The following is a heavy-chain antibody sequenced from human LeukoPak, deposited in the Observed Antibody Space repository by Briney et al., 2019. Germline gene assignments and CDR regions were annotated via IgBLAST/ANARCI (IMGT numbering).Heavy chain of an antibody. J-gene: IGHJ3*02. Sequence: GGSLTLSCAASGFTFSDYAMSWVRQAPGKGLEWVSAISGSGGSAYYADSVKGRFTISRDNSKNTLYLQMNSLRAEDTAVYYCAKAKGSSSSWYAFDIWGQGTMVTVSS. CDR1: GFTFSDYA. D-gene: IGHD6-13*01. CDR2: ISGSGGSA. CDR3: AKAKGSSSSWYAFDI. V-gene: IGHV3-23*01.